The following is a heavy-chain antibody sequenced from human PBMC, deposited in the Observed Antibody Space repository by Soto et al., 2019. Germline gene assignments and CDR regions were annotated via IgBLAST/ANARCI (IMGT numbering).Heavy chain of an antibody. CDR1: GFTFRSYA. CDR3: AKLRGGSSYDAFDI. Sequence: GSLRLSCAASGFTFRSYAMSWVRQAPGKGLEWVSDISGSGGTTYYADSVKGRFTISRDNSKNTLNLQMNSLRAEDTAVYYCAKLRGGSSYDAFDICGQGTLVTVSS. V-gene: IGHV3-23*01. J-gene: IGHJ3*02. CDR2: ISGSGGTT. D-gene: IGHD1-26*01.